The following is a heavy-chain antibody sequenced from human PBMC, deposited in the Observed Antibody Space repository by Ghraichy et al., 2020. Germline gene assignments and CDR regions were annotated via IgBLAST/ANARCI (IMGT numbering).Heavy chain of an antibody. D-gene: IGHD3-10*01. J-gene: IGHJ4*02. CDR1: GFTFSNYA. CDR3: AKDDYGSGSYYTLSFDY. Sequence: GGSLRLSCAASGFTFSNYAMSWVRQAPGKGLEWVSSITDGGGGTDYADSVKGRFTISRDNSKKTLYLQMNSLGAEDTAVYYCAKDDYGSGSYYTLSFDYWGQGTLVTVSS. V-gene: IGHV3-23*01. CDR2: ITDGGGGT.